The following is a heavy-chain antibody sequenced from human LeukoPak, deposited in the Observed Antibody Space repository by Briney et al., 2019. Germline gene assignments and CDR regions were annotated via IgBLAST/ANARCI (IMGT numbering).Heavy chain of an antibody. CDR1: GFTFSSYA. CDR2: ISGSGGST. Sequence: GGSLRLSCAASGFTFSSYAMSWVRQAPGKGLGWVSAISGSGGSTYYADSVKGRFTISRDNSKNTLYLQMNSLRAEDTAVYYCAKRETGYSYGKAYWYFDLWGRGTLVTVSS. V-gene: IGHV3-23*01. D-gene: IGHD5-18*01. CDR3: AKRETGYSYGKAYWYFDL. J-gene: IGHJ2*01.